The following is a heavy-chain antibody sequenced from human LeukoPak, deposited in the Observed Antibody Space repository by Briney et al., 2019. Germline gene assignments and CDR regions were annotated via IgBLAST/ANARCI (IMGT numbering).Heavy chain of an antibody. CDR2: IYTSGST. D-gene: IGHD1-26*01. CDR3: SGSYVYYYYYYMDV. Sequence: PSETLSLTCAVYGGSFSGYYWSWIRQPAGKGLEWIGRIYTSGSTNYNPSLKSRVTMSVDTSKNQFSLKLASVTAGYTAVYYCSGSYVYYYYYYMDVWGKGTTVTISS. J-gene: IGHJ6*03. CDR1: GGSFSGYY. V-gene: IGHV4-59*10.